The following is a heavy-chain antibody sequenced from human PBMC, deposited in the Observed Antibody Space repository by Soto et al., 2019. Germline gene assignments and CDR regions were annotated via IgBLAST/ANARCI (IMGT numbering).Heavy chain of an antibody. V-gene: IGHV3-23*01. CDR1: GFTFSSYA. J-gene: IGHJ5*01. D-gene: IGHD2-2*01. Sequence: GGSLRLSCAASGFTFSSYAMSWVRQAPGKGLEWVSAISGSGGSTYYADSVKGRFTISRDNSKNTLYLQMNSLRAEDTAVYYCANQAKPTWDIVVVPAGRGNWFDSGGQGTLVTVSS. CDR2: ISGSGGST. CDR3: ANQAKPTWDIVVVPAGRGNWFDS.